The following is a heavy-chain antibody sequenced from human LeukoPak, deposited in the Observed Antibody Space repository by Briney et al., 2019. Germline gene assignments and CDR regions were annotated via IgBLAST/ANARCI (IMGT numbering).Heavy chain of an antibody. V-gene: IGHV4-34*01. CDR1: GGSFSGYY. CDR3: ATIPYTYYYDSSGYYYGY. Sequence: SETLSLTCAVYGGSFSGYYWSWIRQPPGKGLEWIGEINHSGSTNYNPSLKSRVTISVDTSKNQFSLKLSSVTAADTAVYYCATIPYTYYYDSSGYYYGYWGQGTLVTVSS. CDR2: INHSGST. D-gene: IGHD3-22*01. J-gene: IGHJ4*02.